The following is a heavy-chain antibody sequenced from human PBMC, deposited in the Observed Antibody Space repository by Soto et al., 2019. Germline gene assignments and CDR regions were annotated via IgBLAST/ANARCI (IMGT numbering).Heavy chain of an antibody. CDR3: ARDYRYYFDY. CDR1: GGSISSGGYY. Sequence: SETLSLTCTVSGGSISSGGYYWSWIRQHPGKGLEWIGYIYYSGSTYYNPSLKSRVTISVDTSKNQFSLKLSSVTAADTAVYYCARDYRYYFDYWGQGTLVTVSS. J-gene: IGHJ4*02. D-gene: IGHD3-16*02. V-gene: IGHV4-31*03. CDR2: IYYSGST.